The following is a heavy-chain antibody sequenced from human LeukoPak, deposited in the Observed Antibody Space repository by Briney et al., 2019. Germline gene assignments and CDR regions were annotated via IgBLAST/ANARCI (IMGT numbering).Heavy chain of an antibody. V-gene: IGHV3-74*01. CDR3: RSRKVWFDL. CDR2: INSDGSST. CDR1: GFTFSSYW. Sequence: GGSLRLSCAASGFTFSSYWMHWVRQAPGKGLVWVSRINSDGSSTSYADSVKGRFTISRDNAKNTLYPQMNSLRAEDTAVYYCRSRKVWFDLWGQGTLVTVSS. J-gene: IGHJ5*02. D-gene: IGHD1-14*01.